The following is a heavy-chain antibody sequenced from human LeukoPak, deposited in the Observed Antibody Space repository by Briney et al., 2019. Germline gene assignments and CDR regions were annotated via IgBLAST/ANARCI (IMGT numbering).Heavy chain of an antibody. CDR2: INHSGST. CDR1: GGSFSGYY. V-gene: IGHV4-34*01. Sequence: SETLSLTCAVYGGSFSGYYWSWIRQPPGKGLEWIGEINHSGSTNYNPSLKSRVTISVDTSKNQFSLKLSSVTAADTAVYYCARVRVINFYYYGMDAWGKGTTVTVSS. D-gene: IGHD3-16*02. CDR3: ARVRVINFYYYGMDA. J-gene: IGHJ6*04.